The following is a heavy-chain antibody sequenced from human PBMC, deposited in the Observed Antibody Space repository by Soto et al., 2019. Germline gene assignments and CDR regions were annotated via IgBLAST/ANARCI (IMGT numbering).Heavy chain of an antibody. V-gene: IGHV4-31*03. CDR2: IYYSGST. CDR1: GGSISRGGYY. CDR3: ARERSGYEDY. J-gene: IGHJ4*02. Sequence: QVHLQESGPGLLKPSQTLSLTCTVSGGSISRGGYYWSWIRQHPGKGLEWIGYIYYSGSTYYNPSLKSRVTISVDTSKTQFSLKLSSVTAADTAVYYCARERSGYEDYWFQGTLVTVSS. D-gene: IGHD5-12*01.